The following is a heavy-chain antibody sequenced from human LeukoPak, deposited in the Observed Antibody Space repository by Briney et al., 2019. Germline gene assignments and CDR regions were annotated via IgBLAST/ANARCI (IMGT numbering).Heavy chain of an antibody. D-gene: IGHD2-2*03. CDR1: GGTFSSYA. CDR3: ARLLRVGYCSTTSCNWFDP. V-gene: IGHV1-69*13. Sequence: SVKVSCKASGGTFSSYAISWVRQAPGQGLEWMGGIIPIFGTANYAQKFQGRVTITADESTSTAYMELSSLRSEDTAVYYCARLLRVGYCSTTSCNWFDPWGQGTLVTVSS. J-gene: IGHJ5*02. CDR2: IIPIFGTA.